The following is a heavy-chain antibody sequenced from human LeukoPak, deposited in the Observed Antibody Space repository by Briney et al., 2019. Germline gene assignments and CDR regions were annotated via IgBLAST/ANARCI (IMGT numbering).Heavy chain of an antibody. J-gene: IGHJ6*03. D-gene: IGHD3-16*01. CDR2: IYYSGST. CDR3: ARPRTFGGARWTPGGITKNYYYYYMDV. CDR1: GGSISSSSYY. Sequence: PSETLSLTCTVSGGSISSSSYYWGWIRQPPGKGLEWIGSIYYSGSTYYNPSLKSRVTISVDTSKNQFSLKLSSVTAADTAVYYCARPRTFGGARWTPGGITKNYYYYYMDVWGKGTTVTVSS. V-gene: IGHV4-39*07.